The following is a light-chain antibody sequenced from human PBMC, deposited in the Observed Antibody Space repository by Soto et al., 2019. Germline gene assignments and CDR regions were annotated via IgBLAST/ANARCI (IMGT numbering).Light chain of an antibody. V-gene: IGKV1-5*01. CDR1: NSISSW. CDR2: DAS. Sequence: QITSSISNLSAXVGDXATIXCRASNSISSWLAWDQQKPLKAPKPLCYDASSLENVVPERFSSRGPGTELTLTLTRLQRDVFASHYCQQYNNYWTLGQGSKVDIK. J-gene: IGKJ1*01. CDR3: QQYNNYWT.